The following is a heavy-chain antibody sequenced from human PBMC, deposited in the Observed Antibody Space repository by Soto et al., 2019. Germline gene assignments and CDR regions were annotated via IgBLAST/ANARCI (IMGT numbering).Heavy chain of an antibody. CDR2: IYYSGST. CDR1: DASTGSHY. V-gene: IGHV4-59*11. Sequence: GPLSPTCTVPDASTGSHYWTWTARPQGKGLEWIGYIYYSGSTNYNPSLKSRVTISVDTSKNQFSLKLSSVTAADTAVYYCARNKHYDSSGYYYHPYYYYGMDVWGQGTTVT. CDR3: ARNKHYDSSGYYYHPYYYYGMDV. D-gene: IGHD3-22*01. J-gene: IGHJ6*02.